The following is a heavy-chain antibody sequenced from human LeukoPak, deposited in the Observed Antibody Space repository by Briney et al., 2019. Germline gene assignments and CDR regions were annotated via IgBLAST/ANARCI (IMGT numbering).Heavy chain of an antibody. D-gene: IGHD4-11*01. CDR3: ARDHGTVALDAFHI. CDR1: GGSITSGSYY. Sequence: PSQTLSLTCTVAGGSITSGSYYWSWIRQPAGKRLEWSGRIYTSGSTNYNPSLKSRVSISVDTSKNQFSLKLSSVTAADTAVYYCARDHGTVALDAFHIWGQGTMVTVSS. V-gene: IGHV4-61*02. J-gene: IGHJ3*02. CDR2: IYTSGST.